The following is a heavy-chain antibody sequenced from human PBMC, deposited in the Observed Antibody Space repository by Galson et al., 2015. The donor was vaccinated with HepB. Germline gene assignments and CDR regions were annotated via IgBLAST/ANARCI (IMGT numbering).Heavy chain of an antibody. CDR2: IWYDGSNK. V-gene: IGHV3-33*01. J-gene: IGHJ5*02. Sequence: SLRLSCAASGFTFSSYGMHWVRQAPGKGLEWVAVIWYDGSNKYYADSVKGRFTISRDNSKNTLYLQMNSLRAEDTAVYYCARDLWVAGKDKEEYNWFDPWGQGTLVTVSS. CDR1: GFTFSSYG. D-gene: IGHD6-19*01. CDR3: ARDLWVAGKDKEEYNWFDP.